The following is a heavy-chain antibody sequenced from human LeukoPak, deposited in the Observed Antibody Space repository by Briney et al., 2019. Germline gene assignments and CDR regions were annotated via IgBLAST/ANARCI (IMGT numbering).Heavy chain of an antibody. V-gene: IGHV1-2*02. Sequence: ASVKVSCKASGYTFSGYYIHWVRQAPGQGLEWMGWSNPYSGDTDYARKFQGRVTMTRDTSISTAYMELSRLRSDDTAVYYCARDGEVLRFLQWSNPVDYWGQGTLVTVSS. D-gene: IGHD3-3*01. CDR3: ARDGEVLRFLQWSNPVDY. CDR2: SNPYSGDT. CDR1: GYTFSGYY. J-gene: IGHJ4*02.